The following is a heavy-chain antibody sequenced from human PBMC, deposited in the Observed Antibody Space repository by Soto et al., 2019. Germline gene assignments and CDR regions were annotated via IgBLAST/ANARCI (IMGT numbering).Heavy chain of an antibody. J-gene: IGHJ5*02. Sequence: HPGGSLRLSCAASGFTFSSYWVSWVRQAPGKGLEWVANIKQDGSEKYYVDSVKGRFTISRDNAKNSLYLQMNSLRAEDTAVYYCARQLEPPRQYNWFDPWGQGTLVTVSS. D-gene: IGHD1-1*01. CDR1: GFTFSSYW. CDR2: IKQDGSEK. CDR3: ARQLEPPRQYNWFDP. V-gene: IGHV3-7*01.